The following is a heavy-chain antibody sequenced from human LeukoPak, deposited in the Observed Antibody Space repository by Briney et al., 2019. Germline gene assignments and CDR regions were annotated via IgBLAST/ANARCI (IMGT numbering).Heavy chain of an antibody. CDR3: ARDKGAWGFGELFNFDY. Sequence: SQTLSLTCTVSGGSISGSSYYWGWIRQPPGKGLEWIGSIYYSGSTYYNPSLKSRVTISVDTSKNQFSLKLSSVTAADTAVYYCARDKGAWGFGELFNFDYWGQGTLVTVSS. CDR2: IYYSGST. D-gene: IGHD3-10*01. J-gene: IGHJ4*02. CDR1: GGSISGSSYY. V-gene: IGHV4-39*07.